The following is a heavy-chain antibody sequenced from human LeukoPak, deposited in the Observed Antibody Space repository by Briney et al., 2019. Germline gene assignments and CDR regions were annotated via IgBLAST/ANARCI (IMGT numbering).Heavy chain of an antibody. CDR1: GFTVSSNY. D-gene: IGHD3-10*01. Sequence: PEGSLRLSCAASGFTVSSNYMSWVRRAPGKGLEWFSVIYSGGSTYYADSVKGRFTISRDNSKNTLYLQMNSLRAEDTAVYYCARPGGYYGSGSYLDYWGQGTLVTVSS. V-gene: IGHV3-53*01. J-gene: IGHJ4*02. CDR2: IYSGGST. CDR3: ARPGGYYGSGSYLDY.